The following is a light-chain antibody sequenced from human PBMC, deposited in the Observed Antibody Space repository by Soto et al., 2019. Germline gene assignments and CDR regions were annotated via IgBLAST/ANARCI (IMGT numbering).Light chain of an antibody. V-gene: IGLV1-40*01. CDR1: SSNIGAGYD. Sequence: QSVLTQPPSVSGAPGQRVTISCTGSSSNIGAGYDVHWYQQLPGTAPKLLIYRNTNRPSGVPDRFSGSKSGTSASLAITGLQAEDEADYYCQYCDSSLSGSGVFGTGTKVTVL. CDR3: QYCDSSLSGSGV. J-gene: IGLJ1*01. CDR2: RNT.